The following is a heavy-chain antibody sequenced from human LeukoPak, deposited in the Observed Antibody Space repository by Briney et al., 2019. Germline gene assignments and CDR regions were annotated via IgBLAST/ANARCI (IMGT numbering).Heavy chain of an antibody. D-gene: IGHD3-9*01. CDR1: GFTFSSYG. Sequence: GGSLRLSCAASGFTFSSYGMHWVRQAPGKGLVWVSRINSDGSSTSYADSVKGRFTISRDNAKNTLYLQMNSLRAEDTAVYYCARDRRYYDILTGYGRPSDSLDYWGQGTLVTVSS. V-gene: IGHV3-74*01. J-gene: IGHJ4*02. CDR2: INSDGSST. CDR3: ARDRRYYDILTGYGRPSDSLDY.